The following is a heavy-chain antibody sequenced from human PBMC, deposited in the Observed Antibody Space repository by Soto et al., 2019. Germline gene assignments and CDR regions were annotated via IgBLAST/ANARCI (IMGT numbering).Heavy chain of an antibody. V-gene: IGHV4-61*01. J-gene: IGHJ5*02. Sequence: SETLSLTCTVSGGSVSSGSYYWSWIRQPPGKGLEWIGYIYYSGSTNYNPSLKSRVTISVDTSKNQFSLKLSSVTAADTAVYYCARMRVFGVVNNWFDPWGLGTLVTVSS. CDR2: IYYSGST. D-gene: IGHD3-3*01. CDR3: ARMRVFGVVNNWFDP. CDR1: GGSVSSGSYY.